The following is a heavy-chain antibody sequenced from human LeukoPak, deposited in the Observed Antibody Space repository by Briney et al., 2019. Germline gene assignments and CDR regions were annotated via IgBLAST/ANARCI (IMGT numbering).Heavy chain of an antibody. CDR3: ARADFYNFDY. V-gene: IGHV4-39*07. CDR1: GGSISSSNYF. Sequence: PSETLSLTCDVSGGSISSSNYFWGWIRQPPGKGLEWIGSIYYSGSTYYNPSLKSRVTISVDTSKNQFSLKLSSVTAADTAVYFCARADFYNFDYWGQGTLVTVSS. D-gene: IGHD2/OR15-2a*01. J-gene: IGHJ4*02. CDR2: IYYSGST.